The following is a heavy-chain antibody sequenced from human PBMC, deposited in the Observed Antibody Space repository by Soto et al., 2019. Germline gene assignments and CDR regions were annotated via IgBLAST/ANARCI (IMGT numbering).Heavy chain of an antibody. D-gene: IGHD6-13*01. J-gene: IGHJ5*02. CDR3: ARSSSSQVGFDP. CDR1: GRSLISNSHY. CDR2: MFYTGRT. V-gene: IGHV4-39*01. Sequence: PAETLSLTCPVPGRSLISNSHYCDWLRPPPGKGLEWIGSMFYTGRTYYNPSLKSRVTISVDKSKNQFSLKLTSVTATDTAVYYCARSSSSQVGFDPWGQGTLVTVS.